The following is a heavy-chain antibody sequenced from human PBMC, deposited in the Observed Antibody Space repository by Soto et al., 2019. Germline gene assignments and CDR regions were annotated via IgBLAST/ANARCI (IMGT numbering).Heavy chain of an antibody. D-gene: IGHD3-3*01. J-gene: IGHJ3*02. CDR2: LNPGRGAA. CDR1: GYTVTTHY. V-gene: IGHV1-46*01. Sequence: QVQLVQSGAEVKKPGASVKISCTASGYTVTTHYMHWVRQAPGRGLEWMVALNPGRGAAKYTQTYQVRVILTRDTSPNTVLIEMSAPRSEDTAVFYCARGGEFGVAGSAAFDMLGQGTMVTVSS. CDR3: ARGGEFGVAGSAAFDM.